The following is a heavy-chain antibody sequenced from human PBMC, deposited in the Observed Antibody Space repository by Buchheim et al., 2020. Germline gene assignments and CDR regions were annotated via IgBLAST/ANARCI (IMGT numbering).Heavy chain of an antibody. J-gene: IGHJ6*03. CDR1: GGTFSSYA. Sequence: QVQLVQSGAEVKKPGSSVKVSCKASGGTFSSYAISWVRQAPGQGLEWMGGIIPIFGTANYAQKFQGRVTITADESTSTAYMELSSLRSEDTAVYYCARDVPVVPAATHYYYYYYMDVWGKGTT. D-gene: IGHD2-2*01. CDR3: ARDVPVVPAATHYYYYYYMDV. CDR2: IIPIFGTA. V-gene: IGHV1-69*01.